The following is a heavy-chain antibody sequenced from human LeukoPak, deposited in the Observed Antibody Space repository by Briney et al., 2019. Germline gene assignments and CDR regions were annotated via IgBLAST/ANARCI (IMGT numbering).Heavy chain of an antibody. CDR1: GYTLTSYS. V-gene: IGHV1-18*01. Sequence: ASVKVSCKASGYTLTSYSISWVRQAPGQGLEWMGWISAYNGNTDLAQKLQGRITMTTDTSTSTAYMELRSLRSDDTAVYYCARGQYFDFWGQGALVTVSS. CDR3: ARGQYFDF. J-gene: IGHJ4*02. CDR2: ISAYNGNT.